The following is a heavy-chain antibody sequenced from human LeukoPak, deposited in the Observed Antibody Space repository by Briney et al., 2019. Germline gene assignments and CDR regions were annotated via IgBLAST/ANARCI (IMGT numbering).Heavy chain of an antibody. D-gene: IGHD3-22*01. CDR1: GFSLSTSAVG. J-gene: IGHJ3*02. V-gene: IGHV2-5*01. CDR2: IYWNDDK. Sequence: SGPTLVNPTQTLTLTCTFSGFSLSTSAVGVGWIRQPPGKALEWLALIYWNDDKRYSPSLKSRLTITKDTSKNQVVLTMTNMDPVDTATYYCAHMMSITMIVVANTPPSAFDIWGQGTMVTVSS. CDR3: AHMMSITMIVVANTPPSAFDI.